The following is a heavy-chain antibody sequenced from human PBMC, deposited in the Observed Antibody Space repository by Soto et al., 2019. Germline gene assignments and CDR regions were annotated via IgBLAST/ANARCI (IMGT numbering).Heavy chain of an antibody. D-gene: IGHD1-7*01. Sequence: PGGSLRLSCAASGFTFSDYYMSWIRQAPGKGLEWVSYISSSGSTIYYADSVKGRFTISRDNAKNSLYLQMNSLRAEDTAVYYCARTPPPGLELCGTLDYWGQGTLVTVSS. CDR1: GFTFSDYY. V-gene: IGHV3-11*01. CDR2: ISSSGSTI. CDR3: ARTPPPGLELCGTLDY. J-gene: IGHJ4*02.